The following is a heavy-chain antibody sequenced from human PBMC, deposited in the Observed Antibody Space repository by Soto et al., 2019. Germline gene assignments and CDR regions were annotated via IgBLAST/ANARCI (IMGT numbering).Heavy chain of an antibody. Sequence: QVHLVQSGAEVKKPGASVNVSCKTSGYTFTRNGISWVRQAPGQGREWMGWISPNTGNIKYAQKLQGRVIMTTDTSASTAYMALRSLRSDATAVYYCVNVVDSNSWPSRDVWGPGTTVTVSS. V-gene: IGHV1-18*01. J-gene: IGHJ6*01. CDR3: VNVVDSNSWPSRDV. CDR2: ISPNTGNI. CDR1: GYTFTRNG. D-gene: IGHD3-22*01.